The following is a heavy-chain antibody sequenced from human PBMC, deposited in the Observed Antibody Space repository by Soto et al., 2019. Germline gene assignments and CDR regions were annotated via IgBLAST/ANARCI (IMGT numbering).Heavy chain of an antibody. J-gene: IGHJ4*02. Sequence: TSETLSLTCTVSGGSISSSSYYWGWIRQPPGKGLEWIGSIYYSGSTYYNPSLKSRVTISVDTSKNQFSLKLSSVTAADTAVYYCARLVNYGGYPYYFDYWGQGTLVTVSS. CDR2: IYYSGST. V-gene: IGHV4-39*01. CDR3: ARLVNYGGYPYYFDY. CDR1: GGSISSSSYY. D-gene: IGHD4-17*01.